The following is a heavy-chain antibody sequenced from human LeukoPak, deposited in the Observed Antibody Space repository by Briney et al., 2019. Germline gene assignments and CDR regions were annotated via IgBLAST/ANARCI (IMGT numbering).Heavy chain of an antibody. Sequence: APVKVSCKVSGGTFSSYAISWVRQAPGQGLEWMGGIIPIFGTANYAQKFQGRVTITADESTGTAYMELSSLRSEDTAVYYCASPKDSSGYYLGYFDYWGQGTLVTVSS. CDR1: GGTFSSYA. D-gene: IGHD3-22*01. CDR3: ASPKDSSGYYLGYFDY. V-gene: IGHV1-69*13. CDR2: IIPIFGTA. J-gene: IGHJ4*02.